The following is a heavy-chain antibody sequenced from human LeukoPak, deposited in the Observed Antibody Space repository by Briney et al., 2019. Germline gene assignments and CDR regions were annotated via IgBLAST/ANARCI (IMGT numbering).Heavy chain of an antibody. CDR3: ARPQDIVVVVAATDYYGMDV. CDR1: QYSFTDYA. D-gene: IGHD2-15*01. Sequence: ASVKVSCKASQYSFTDYAVHWVRQAPGQRLEWMGWIDAGNGKTKYSQKFQGRVTITRDTSASTAYMELSSLRSEDTAVYYCARPQDIVVVVAATDYYGMDVWGQGTTVTVSS. V-gene: IGHV1-3*01. CDR2: IDAGNGKT. J-gene: IGHJ6*02.